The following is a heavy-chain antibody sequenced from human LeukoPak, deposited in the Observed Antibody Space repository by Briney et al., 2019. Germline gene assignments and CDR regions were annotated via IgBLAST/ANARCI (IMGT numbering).Heavy chain of an antibody. J-gene: IGHJ4*02. D-gene: IGHD2-21*02. CDR2: INHSGST. CDR1: GLSCNGYY. CDR3: ARDASSRFRVVVTASFDY. V-gene: IGHV4-34*01. Sequence: SETLSLTCAVYGLSCNGYYWSWLRPPPGKGLKWIGEINHSGSTNYNQSLKSRVTISVDTSKNQFSLKLGSVTATDTAVYYCARDASSRFRVVVTASFDYWGQGTLVTVSS.